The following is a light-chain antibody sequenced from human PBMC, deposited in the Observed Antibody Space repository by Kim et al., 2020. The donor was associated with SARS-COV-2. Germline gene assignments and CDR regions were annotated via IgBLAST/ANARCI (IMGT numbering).Light chain of an antibody. V-gene: IGLV3-21*04. CDR2: YDS. Sequence: SYELTQPPSVSVAPGKTARITCGGNNIGSKSVHWYQQKPGQAPVLVIYYDSDRPSGIPERFSGSNSGNTATLTISRVEAGDEADYYCQVWDSLSDHVVFG. CDR1: NIGSKS. J-gene: IGLJ2*01. CDR3: QVWDSLSDHVV.